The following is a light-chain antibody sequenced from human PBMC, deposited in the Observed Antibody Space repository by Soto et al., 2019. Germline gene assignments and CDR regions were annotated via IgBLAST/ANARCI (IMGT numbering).Light chain of an antibody. CDR3: QQYDNWPQLT. CDR2: GAS. V-gene: IGKV3-15*01. CDR1: QSVGTN. J-gene: IGKJ4*01. Sequence: EIVMTQSPATLSVSPGESATLSCRASQSVGTNLAWYQQKPGQAPGLLISGASTRATGITARFSGSGSGTEFTLTISSLQSEDFAIYYCQQYDNWPQLTFGGGTKMEIK.